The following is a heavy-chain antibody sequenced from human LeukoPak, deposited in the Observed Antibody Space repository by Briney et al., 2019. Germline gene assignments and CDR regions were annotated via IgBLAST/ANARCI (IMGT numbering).Heavy chain of an antibody. Sequence: SVKVSCKASGGTFSSYAISWVRQAPGQGLERMGRIIPIFGTANYAQKFQGRVTITTDESTSTAYMELSSLRSEDTAVYYCARDASYVWGSYRSYYFDYWGQGTLVTVSS. D-gene: IGHD3-16*02. J-gene: IGHJ4*02. V-gene: IGHV1-69*05. CDR2: IIPIFGTA. CDR3: ARDASYVWGSYRSYYFDY. CDR1: GGTFSSYA.